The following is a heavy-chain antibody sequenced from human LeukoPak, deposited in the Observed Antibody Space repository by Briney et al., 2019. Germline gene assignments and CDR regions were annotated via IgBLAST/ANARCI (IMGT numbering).Heavy chain of an antibody. CDR1: GFTFGSYA. CDR2: ISGSGGIT. Sequence: PGGSLRLSCAASGFTFGSYAIYWVRQAPGKGPEWVSGISGSGGITYFADSVKGRFITSRDNSKNTVYLQINNLRAEDTALYYCAKTRAGNSSGRDPGWPMDYWGQGTLVTVSS. D-gene: IGHD3-22*01. CDR3: AKTRAGNSSGRDPGWPMDY. V-gene: IGHV3-23*01. J-gene: IGHJ4*02.